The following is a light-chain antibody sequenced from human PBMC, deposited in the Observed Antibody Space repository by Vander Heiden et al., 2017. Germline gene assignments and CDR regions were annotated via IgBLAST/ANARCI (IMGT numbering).Light chain of an antibody. CDR1: QVICKT. J-gene: IGKJ1*01. CDR3: HYDATVAKT. CDR2: DGK. V-gene: IGKV1-33*01. Sequence: DIHMTQSPSSLSASLRDRVAITCHSSQVICKTLNWHQQKPGEAPKLLTYDGKNFETPVPSRFSGTESGTDFTFSILSLQPEAIATYYCHYDATVAKTFGHGTKLDFK.